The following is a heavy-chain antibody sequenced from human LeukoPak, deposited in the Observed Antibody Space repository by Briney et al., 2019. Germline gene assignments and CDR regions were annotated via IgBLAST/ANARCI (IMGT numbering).Heavy chain of an antibody. CDR3: ARGGSETYYTPPFDI. CDR1: GFTLSSYW. D-gene: IGHD1-26*01. CDR2: ISSSSSTI. J-gene: IGHJ3*02. V-gene: IGHV3-48*01. Sequence: GGSLRLSCAASGFTLSSYWMNWVRQAPGKGLEWVSYISSSSSTIYYADSVKGRFTISRDNAKNTLYLQMNSLRAEDTAVYYCARGGSETYYTPPFDIWGQGTMVTVSS.